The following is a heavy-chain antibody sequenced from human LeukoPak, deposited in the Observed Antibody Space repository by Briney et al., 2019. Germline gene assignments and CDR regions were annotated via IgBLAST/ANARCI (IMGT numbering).Heavy chain of an antibody. V-gene: IGHV1-8*01. CDR1: GYTFTSYD. CDR2: MSPSSGNT. CDR3: ATSPPNWGFDN. Sequence: ASVKVSCKASGYTFTSYDINWVRQATGQGREWMGWMSPSSGNTGYAQKFQGRVTMTRSTSISTAYMELSSLRSEDTAVYYCATSPPNWGFDNWAQGTLVTVSS. D-gene: IGHD7-27*01. J-gene: IGHJ4*02.